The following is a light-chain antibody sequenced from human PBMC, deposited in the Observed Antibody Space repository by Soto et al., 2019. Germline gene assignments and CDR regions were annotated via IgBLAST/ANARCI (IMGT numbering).Light chain of an antibody. CDR2: GAS. CDR1: QSVSSSY. CDR3: QQYGSSPWT. Sequence: EIVLTQSPGTLSLSPGERATLSCRASQSVSSSYLAWYQQKPGQAPRLLIYGASSRATGIPDRFSGSGSGTDFSLTINRLEPEDFAMYFCQQYGSSPWTFGQGTKVDIK. V-gene: IGKV3-20*01. J-gene: IGKJ1*01.